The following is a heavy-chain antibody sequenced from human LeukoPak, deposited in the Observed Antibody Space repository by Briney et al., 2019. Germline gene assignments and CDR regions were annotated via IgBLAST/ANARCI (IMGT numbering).Heavy chain of an antibody. V-gene: IGHV4-59*01. CDR2: IYYSGST. Sequence: PSETLSLTCTVSGGSISSYYWSWIRQPPGKGLEWIGYIYYSGSTNYNPSLKSRVTISVDTSKNQFSLKLSSVTAADTAVYYCARGGYSSRGFDPWGQGTLVTVSS. CDR1: GGSISSYY. D-gene: IGHD6-13*01. CDR3: ARGGYSSRGFDP. J-gene: IGHJ5*02.